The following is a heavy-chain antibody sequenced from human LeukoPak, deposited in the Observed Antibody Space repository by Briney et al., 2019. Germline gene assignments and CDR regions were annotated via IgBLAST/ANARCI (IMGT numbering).Heavy chain of an antibody. V-gene: IGHV4-59*08. CDR2: VYYTGST. Sequence: SETLSLTCSVSGGSVSNYYWSWIRQPPGEGLEWIGYVYYTGSTNYNPSLKSRVTMFEDKSKNQFSLRLYSVTVADTAVYYCARHFAYSSSSYFDYWGQGSLVTVSS. CDR3: ARHFAYSSSSYFDY. D-gene: IGHD6-6*01. J-gene: IGHJ4*02. CDR1: GGSVSNYY.